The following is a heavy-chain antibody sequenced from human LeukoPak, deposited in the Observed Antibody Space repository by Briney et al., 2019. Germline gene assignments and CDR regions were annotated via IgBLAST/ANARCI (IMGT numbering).Heavy chain of an antibody. Sequence: LGGSLRLSCAASGFTLSSYAMSWVPQAPGEGVEWGSDICGSGGSTYYADSVKGRFTISRDNSKNTLYLQMNSLRAEDTAVYYCAKEGIAVAGTSWFYYYYGMDVWGQGTTVTVSS. CDR3: AKEGIAVAGTSWFYYYYGMDV. J-gene: IGHJ6*02. V-gene: IGHV3-23*01. CDR1: GFTLSSYA. CDR2: ICGSGGST. D-gene: IGHD6-19*01.